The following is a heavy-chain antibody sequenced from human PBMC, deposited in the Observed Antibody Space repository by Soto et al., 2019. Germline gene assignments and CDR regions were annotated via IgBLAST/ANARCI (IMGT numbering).Heavy chain of an antibody. CDR1: GYACSSYA. D-gene: IGHD5-12*01. Sequence: KVDWRGAGYACSSYAIRWLRKTTGQGLEWMGGIIPIFGTANYAQKFQGRVTITADESTSTAYLRMNSLKTEDTAVYYCARPGVEMATISYFDSWGQGTLVTVSS. CDR3: ARPGVEMATISYFDS. J-gene: IGHJ4*02. CDR2: IIPIFGTA. V-gene: IGHV1-69*01.